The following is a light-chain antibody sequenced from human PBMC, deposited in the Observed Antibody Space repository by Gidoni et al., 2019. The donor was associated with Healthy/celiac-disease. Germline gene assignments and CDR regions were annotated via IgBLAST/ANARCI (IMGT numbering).Light chain of an antibody. V-gene: IGKV1-39*01. CDR3: QQSYSTPST. J-gene: IGKJ1*01. CDR1: QSIGSY. CDR2: AAW. Sequence: IQLPQSPFSMSASVGDRVTITCRASQSIGSYLNWYQQKPGQAPKILIYAAWSLQSGVPSRFSGSGSEIDFTLTSSGLQHDDFSTYYYQQSYSTPSTFXQXTKVEIK.